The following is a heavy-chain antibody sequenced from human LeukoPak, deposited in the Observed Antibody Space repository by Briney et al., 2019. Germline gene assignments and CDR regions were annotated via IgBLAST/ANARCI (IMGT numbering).Heavy chain of an antibody. J-gene: IGHJ4*02. D-gene: IGHD1-26*01. V-gene: IGHV4-4*07. CDR2: IYSSGST. CDR3: AREPNYSGSYLPDY. Sequence: SETLSLTCTVSGGSISSYYWSWIRQPAGKGLEWMGRIYSSGSTNYNPSLKSRVIMSVDTSKNQFSLKLTSVTAADTAVYYCAREPNYSGSYLPDYWGQGTLVTVSS. CDR1: GGSISSYY.